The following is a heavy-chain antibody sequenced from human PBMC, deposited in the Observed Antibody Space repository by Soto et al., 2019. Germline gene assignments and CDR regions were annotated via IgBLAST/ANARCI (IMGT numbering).Heavy chain of an antibody. CDR1: GYTFNDYY. Sequence: QVQLVQSGAEVKKTGASVKVSCKASGYTFNDYYMHWVRQAPGQGLEWMGWINPNSGGTNYARKFQGRVTMTRVTSITTAYMELSSLRSDDTALYYCATDPNCVVVPAATGGIDVWGQGTTVTVSS. V-gene: IGHV1-2*02. CDR3: ATDPNCVVVPAATGGIDV. J-gene: IGHJ6*02. D-gene: IGHD2-2*01. CDR2: INPNSGGT.